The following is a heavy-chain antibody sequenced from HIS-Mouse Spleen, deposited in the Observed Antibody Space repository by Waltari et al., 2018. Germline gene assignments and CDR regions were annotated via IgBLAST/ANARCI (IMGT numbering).Heavy chain of an antibody. J-gene: IGHJ2*01. CDR3: AREIPYSSSWYDWYFDL. D-gene: IGHD6-13*01. CDR1: GGSISSSSYY. CDR2: IYYSGSP. Sequence: QLQLQESGPGLVKPSETLSLTCTVSGGSISSSSYYLGWIRQPPGKGLEWIGSIYYSGSPNYTPSLKSRVTISVDTSKNQFSLKLSSVTAADTAVYYCAREIPYSSSWYDWYFDLWGRGTLVTVSS. V-gene: IGHV4-39*07.